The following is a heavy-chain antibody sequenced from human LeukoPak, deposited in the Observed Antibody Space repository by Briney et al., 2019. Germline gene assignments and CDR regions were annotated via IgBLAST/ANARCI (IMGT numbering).Heavy chain of an antibody. CDR2: IHHSGST. Sequence: SETLSLTCAVSGDSISSDIWWNWVRQPPGKGLEWIGEIHHSGSTYYNPSLKSRVTISVDTSKNQFSLKLSSVTAADTAVYYCARHPANIVVVVAAFDYWGQGTLVTVSS. CDR1: GDSISSDIW. V-gene: IGHV4-55*01. J-gene: IGHJ4*02. CDR3: ARHPANIVVVVAAFDY. D-gene: IGHD2-15*01.